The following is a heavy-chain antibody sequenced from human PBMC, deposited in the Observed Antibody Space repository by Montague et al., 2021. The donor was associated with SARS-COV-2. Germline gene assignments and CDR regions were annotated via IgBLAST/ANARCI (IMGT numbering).Heavy chain of an antibody. D-gene: IGHD3-10*01. CDR3: ISDWFHYYGMDV. V-gene: IGHV3-15*01. J-gene: IGHJ6*02. Sequence: SLRLSCAASGFTFSNAWMSWVGQAPGKGLEWVGRIKSKTDGGTTDYAAPVKGRFTISRDDSKNTLYLQMNSLKTEDTAVYYCISDWFHYYGMDVWGQGTTVTVSS. CDR2: IKSKTDGGTT. CDR1: GFTFSNAW.